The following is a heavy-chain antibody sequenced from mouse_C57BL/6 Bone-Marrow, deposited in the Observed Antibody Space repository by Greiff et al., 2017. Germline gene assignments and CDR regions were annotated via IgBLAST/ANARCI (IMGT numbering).Heavy chain of an antibody. Sequence: EVQLQQSGADLVKPGASVKLSCTASGFTFNDYYIPWVNQRTEQGLAWIGRIDPEDGDTKYAPNFQDKATITADTASNTAYLQLSSLTSEDTAVYYCTRTLIYYGTNYWGQGTALTVSS. J-gene: IGHJ2*01. CDR3: TRTLIYYGTNY. V-gene: IGHV14-2*01. D-gene: IGHD1-1*01. CDR2: IDPEDGDT. CDR1: GFTFNDYY.